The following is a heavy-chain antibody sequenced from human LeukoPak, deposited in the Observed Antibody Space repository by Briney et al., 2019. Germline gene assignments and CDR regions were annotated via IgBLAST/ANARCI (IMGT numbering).Heavy chain of an antibody. V-gene: IGHV3-30-3*01. Sequence: GGSLRLSCAASGFTFSSYAMHWVRQAPSKGLEWVAVISYDGSNKYYADSVKGRFTISRDNSKNTLYLQMNSLRAEDTAVYYCARDAYCGGDCYSLVLDYWGQGTLVTVSS. CDR3: ARDAYCGGDCYSLVLDY. CDR2: ISYDGSNK. D-gene: IGHD2-21*02. J-gene: IGHJ4*02. CDR1: GFTFSSYA.